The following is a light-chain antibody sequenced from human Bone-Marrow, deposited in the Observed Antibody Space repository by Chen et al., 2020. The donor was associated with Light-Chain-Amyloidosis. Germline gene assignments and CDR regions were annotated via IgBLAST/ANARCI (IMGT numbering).Light chain of an antibody. CDR1: SSDVGAFNY. CDR2: EVT. Sequence: QSALTQPASVSGSPDESVTISCTGTSSDVGAFNYVSWYQQHPGKVPKLMIYEVTFRPSGASDRFSGSKSGNMAFLTISGLQAEDEAVYYCRSYTRISGLNWVFGGGTKLTVL. CDR3: RSYTRISGLNWV. V-gene: IGLV2-14*01. J-gene: IGLJ3*02.